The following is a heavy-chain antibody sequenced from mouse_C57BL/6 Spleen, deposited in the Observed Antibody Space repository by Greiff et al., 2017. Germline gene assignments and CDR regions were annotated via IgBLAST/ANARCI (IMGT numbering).Heavy chain of an antibody. Sequence: EVKLQESGGGLVQPGGSMKLSCAASGFTFSDAWMDWVRQSPEKGLEWVAEIRNKANNHATYYAESVKGRFTISRDDSKSSVYLQMNSLRAEDTGIYYCTRSPGQGTYYFDYWGQGTTLTVSS. D-gene: IGHD3-3*01. CDR3: TRSPGQGTYYFDY. CDR2: IRNKANNHAT. J-gene: IGHJ2*01. CDR1: GFTFSDAW. V-gene: IGHV6-6*01.